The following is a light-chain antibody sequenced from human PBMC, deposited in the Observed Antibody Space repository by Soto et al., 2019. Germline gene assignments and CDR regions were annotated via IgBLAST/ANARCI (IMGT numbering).Light chain of an antibody. V-gene: IGKV3-20*01. Sequence: EIVLTQSPGTLSLSPGERVTLSCRASQSVDNNYLAWYQQKPGQAPRLLIYVASSRATGIPDRFSGSGSGTDFTLTINRLEPEDSAVYYCQQHGSSPYTFGQGTKLEIK. CDR1: QSVDNNY. J-gene: IGKJ2*01. CDR2: VAS. CDR3: QQHGSSPYT.